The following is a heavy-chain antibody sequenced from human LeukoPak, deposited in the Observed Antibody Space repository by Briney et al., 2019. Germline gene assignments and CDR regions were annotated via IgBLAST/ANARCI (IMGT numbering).Heavy chain of an antibody. V-gene: IGHV3-48*03. D-gene: IGHD5-18*01. CDR1: GFTFSSYE. CDR3: ARHLSGVTGYTYGRGIDY. Sequence: GGSLRLSCAASGFTFSSYEMNWVRQAPGKGLEWVSYISSSGSTIYYADSVNGRFTISRDNAKTSLYLQMNSLRAKDTAIYYCARHLSGVTGYTYGRGIDYWGQGTLVTVSS. J-gene: IGHJ4*02. CDR2: ISSSGSTI.